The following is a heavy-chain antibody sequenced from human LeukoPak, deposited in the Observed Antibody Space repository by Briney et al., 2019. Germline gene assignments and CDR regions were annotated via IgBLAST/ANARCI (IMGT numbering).Heavy chain of an antibody. V-gene: IGHV4-34*01. CDR1: GGSFSGYC. J-gene: IGHJ4*02. CDR2: INHSGST. Sequence: SETLSPTYAVYGGSFSGYCWSWIRQPPGKGLEWIGEINHSGSTSYNPSLKSRVPTSVDTSKNQFSLKLSSVTAADTAVYYCARGMSALYGSGSYVFDYWGQGTLVTVSS. D-gene: IGHD3-10*01. CDR3: ARGMSALYGSGSYVFDY.